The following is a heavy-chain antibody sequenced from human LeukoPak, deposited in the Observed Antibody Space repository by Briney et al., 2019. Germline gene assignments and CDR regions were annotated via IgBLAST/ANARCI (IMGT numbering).Heavy chain of an antibody. J-gene: IGHJ6*03. Sequence: SETLSLTCTVSGGSITSSSYYWGWIRQPPGKGLEWIGSISDSGGTYYNPSLKSRVTISVDTSKNQFSLKLSSVTAADTAVYYCARLTYSSGWYGYDYYYYMDVWGKGTTVTISS. CDR3: ARLTYSSGWYGYDYYYYMDV. CDR2: ISDSGGT. CDR1: GGSITSSSYY. D-gene: IGHD6-19*01. V-gene: IGHV4-39*07.